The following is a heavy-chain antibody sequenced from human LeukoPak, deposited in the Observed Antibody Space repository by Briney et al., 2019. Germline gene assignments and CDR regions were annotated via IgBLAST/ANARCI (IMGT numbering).Heavy chain of an antibody. CDR2: MHTGGST. V-gene: IGHV3-53*01. J-gene: IGHJ4*02. Sequence: GGSLRLSCAASGFTVSSNYMSWVRQAPGKGLEWVSVMHTGGSTYYADSVKGRFTISRDTSNNTLYLQMNSLRADDTAVYHCAREGKWLQLRYFDYWGQGTLVTVPS. D-gene: IGHD5-24*01. CDR1: GFTVSSNY. CDR3: AREGKWLQLRYFDY.